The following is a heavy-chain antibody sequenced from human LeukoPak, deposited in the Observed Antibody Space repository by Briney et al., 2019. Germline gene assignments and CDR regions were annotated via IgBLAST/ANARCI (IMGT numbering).Heavy chain of an antibody. J-gene: IGHJ4*02. CDR2: ISTSGSAM. Sequence: GGSLRLSCAASGFTFSSYSMNWVRQAPGEGLEWLSYISTSGSAMYYADSVKGRFTISRDNAKNSLYLQMNSLRAEDTAVYYCARDRDYVWGSYRSFDYWGQGTLVTVSS. CDR1: GFTFSSYS. V-gene: IGHV3-48*01. CDR3: ARDRDYVWGSYRSFDY. D-gene: IGHD3-16*02.